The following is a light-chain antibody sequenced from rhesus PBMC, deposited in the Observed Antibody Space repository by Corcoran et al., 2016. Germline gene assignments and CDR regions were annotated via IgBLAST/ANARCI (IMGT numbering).Light chain of an antibody. CDR3: LQDYNTPLT. CDR1: QGIDKD. V-gene: IGKV1-94*01. CDR2: AAS. J-gene: IGKJ4*01. Sequence: DIQMTQSPSSLSASVGDRVTVTCRASQGIDKDLSRYQQKPGKAPTLLIYAASSLQTGVSSRFSGSGSGTDFTLTISSLQPEDVATYYCLQDYNTPLTFGGGTKVELK.